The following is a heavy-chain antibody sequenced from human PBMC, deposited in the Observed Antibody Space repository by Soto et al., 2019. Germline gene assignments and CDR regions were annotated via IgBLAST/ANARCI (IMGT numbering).Heavy chain of an antibody. Sequence: GESLKISCKGSGYSFTSYWIGWVRQMPGKGLEWMGIIYPGDSDTRYSPSFQGQVTISADKSVSTAYLQWGRLKASDTAMYYCVRHIPRSYKFDYWSQGTPVTV. CDR3: VRHIPRSYKFDY. CDR2: IYPGDSDT. CDR1: GYSFTSYW. V-gene: IGHV5-51*01. J-gene: IGHJ4*02. D-gene: IGHD2-21*01.